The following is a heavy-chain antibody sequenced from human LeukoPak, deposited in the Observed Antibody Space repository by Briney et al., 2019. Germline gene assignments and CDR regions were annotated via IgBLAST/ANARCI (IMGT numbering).Heavy chain of an antibody. CDR3: ARSLGYSSGG. Sequence: GGYLRLSCAASGFTFRSHWMHWVRPVPGKGLVWVSHISTNGTTTDYADSVKGRFTISRDNAKDTLYLQMHSLRVDDTAVYYCARSLGYSSGGWGQGTLVTVSS. CDR1: GFTFRSHW. V-gene: IGHV3-74*01. J-gene: IGHJ4*02. D-gene: IGHD2-15*01. CDR2: ISTNGTTT.